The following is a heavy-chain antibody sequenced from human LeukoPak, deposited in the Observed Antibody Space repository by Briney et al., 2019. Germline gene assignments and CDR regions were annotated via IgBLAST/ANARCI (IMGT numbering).Heavy chain of an antibody. CDR1: GFTFSSYG. J-gene: IGHJ4*02. CDR2: IWFDGSNE. D-gene: IGHD3-16*01. V-gene: IGHV3-33*01. Sequence: GRSLRLSCAASGFTFSSYGMHWVRQAPGKGLEWVAVIWFDGSNENYADSVKGRFTISRDNSKNTLYVQTNSLSAEDTAVYYCARGTNWGIDYWGQGTLVTVSS. CDR3: ARGTNWGIDY.